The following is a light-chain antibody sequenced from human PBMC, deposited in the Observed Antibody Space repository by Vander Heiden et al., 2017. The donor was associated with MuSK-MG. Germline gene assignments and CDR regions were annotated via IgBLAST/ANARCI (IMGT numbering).Light chain of an antibody. CDR3: CSYAGRSLV. CDR2: EVS. J-gene: IGLJ3*02. V-gene: IGLV2-11*01. Sequence: QSALTQPRSVSGSPGQSVIISCAGNSRDVGAYNYVPWYYQPPGKAPKLSIYEVSKRPSGVPDRFSSSKSDNTATLTNSGLQAEDEADYYCCSYAGRSLVFGGGTKLTVL. CDR1: SRDVGAYNY.